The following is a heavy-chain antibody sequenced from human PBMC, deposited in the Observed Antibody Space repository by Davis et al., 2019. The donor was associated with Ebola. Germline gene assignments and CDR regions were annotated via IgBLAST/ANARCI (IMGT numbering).Heavy chain of an antibody. CDR3: ASGPLTALDY. J-gene: IGHJ4*02. V-gene: IGHV3-48*03. CDR2: INACGSPI. Sequence: GESLKISCVTSGFTFYRYEMNWVRQAPGKGLEWVSFINACGSPIYYADSIKGRFTISRDTTRHSVHLQMDSLRADDTAIYYCASGPLTALDYWGQGTLVTVSS. CDR1: GFTFYRYE. D-gene: IGHD3-9*01.